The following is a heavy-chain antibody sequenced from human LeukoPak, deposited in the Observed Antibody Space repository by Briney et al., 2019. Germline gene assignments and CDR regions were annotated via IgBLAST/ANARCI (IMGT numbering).Heavy chain of an antibody. CDR3: TTAPSGYAYMNCWHLDY. V-gene: IGHV3-15*01. CDR2: IKRKSDGETT. CDR1: GFGFSYAW. J-gene: IGHJ4*02. D-gene: IGHD2-15*01. Sequence: SGGSLRLSCAASGFGFSYAWMSWVRQAPGKGPEWIGRIKRKSDGETTDYAAPVKGRFTISRDNSKNTLFLQMNSLKTEDTAFYYCTTAPSGYAYMNCWHLDYWARETWSPSPQ.